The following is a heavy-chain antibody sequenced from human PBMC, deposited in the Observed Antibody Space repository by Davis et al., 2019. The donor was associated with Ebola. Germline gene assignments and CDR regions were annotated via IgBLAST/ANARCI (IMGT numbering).Heavy chain of an antibody. V-gene: IGHV3-7*03. CDR1: GFTVSSNH. CDR3: ARGGFNYHWGYFDY. CDR2: IKQDGSEK. D-gene: IGHD3-16*01. J-gene: IGHJ4*02. Sequence: PGGSLRLSCTASGFTVSSNHMSWVRQAPGKGLEWVANIKQDGSEKYYVDSVKGRFTISRDNAQNSLYLQMNSLRAEDTAVYYCARGGFNYHWGYFDYWGQGALVTVSS.